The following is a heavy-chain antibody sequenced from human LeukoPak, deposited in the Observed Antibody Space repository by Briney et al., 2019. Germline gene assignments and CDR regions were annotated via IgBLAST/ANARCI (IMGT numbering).Heavy chain of an antibody. D-gene: IGHD3-22*01. CDR2: ISYDGSNK. J-gene: IGHJ4*02. V-gene: IGHV3-30*04. CDR1: GFTFSSYA. CDR3: ARDFDSSGYYYVGYFDY. Sequence: GGSLRLSCAASGFTFSSYAMHWVRQAPGKGLEWVAVISYDGSNKYYADSVKGRFTISRDNFKNTLYLQMNSLRAEDTAVYYCARDFDSSGYYYVGYFDYWGQGTLVTVSS.